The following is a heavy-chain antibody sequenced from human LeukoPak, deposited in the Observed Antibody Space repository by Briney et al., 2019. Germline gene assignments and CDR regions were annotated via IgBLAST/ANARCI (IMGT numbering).Heavy chain of an antibody. CDR1: GFTVSSNY. Sequence: PGGSLRLSCAASGFTVSSNYMSWVRQAPGKGLEWVSVIHSGGSTYYADSVKGRFTISRDNSKNTLYLQMNSLRAEDTAVYYCAGGYSYGYVSDAFDIWGQGTMVTVSS. V-gene: IGHV3-53*01. D-gene: IGHD5-18*01. CDR3: AGGYSYGYVSDAFDI. J-gene: IGHJ3*02. CDR2: IHSGGST.